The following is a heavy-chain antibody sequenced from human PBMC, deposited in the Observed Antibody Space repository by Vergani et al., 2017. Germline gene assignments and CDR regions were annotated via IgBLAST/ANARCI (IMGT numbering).Heavy chain of an antibody. D-gene: IGHD6-6*01. CDR2: ISGSGGST. CDR3: ARAPYSSSSLFSRYYYGMDV. Sequence: EVQLLESGGGLVQPGGSLRLSCAASGFTFSSYAMSWVRQAPGKGLEWVSAISGSGGSTYYADSVKGRFTISRDNSKNTLYLQMNSLRAEDTAVYYCARAPYSSSSLFSRYYYGMDVWGQGTTVTVSS. J-gene: IGHJ6*02. V-gene: IGHV3-23*01. CDR1: GFTFSSYA.